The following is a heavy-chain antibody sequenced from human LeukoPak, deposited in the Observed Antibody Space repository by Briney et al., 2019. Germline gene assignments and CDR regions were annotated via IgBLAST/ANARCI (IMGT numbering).Heavy chain of an antibody. V-gene: IGHV5-51*01. CDR1: GYSFTSYW. J-gene: IGHJ4*02. Sequence: GESLKISCKVSGYSFTSYWIGWVRQMPGKGLEWMGIINPGDSDTTYSPSFQGQVTISADKSISTASLQWTSLKASDTAMYYCARQYLSGHTDYWGQGTLVTVSS. CDR3: ARQYLSGHTDY. D-gene: IGHD6-19*01. CDR2: INPGDSDT.